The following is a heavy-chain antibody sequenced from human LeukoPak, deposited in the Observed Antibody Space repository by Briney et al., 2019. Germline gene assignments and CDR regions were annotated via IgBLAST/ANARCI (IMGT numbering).Heavy chain of an antibody. D-gene: IGHD5-24*01. CDR2: FDPEDGET. CDR3: ATDPWQNAFDI. V-gene: IGHV1-24*01. J-gene: IGHJ3*02. Sequence: EASVKVSCKVSGYTLTELSMHWVRQAPGKGLEWMGGFDPEDGETIYAQKFQGRVTMTEDTSTDTAYMEPSSLRSEDTAVYYCATDPWQNAFDIWGQGTMVTVSS. CDR1: GYTLTELS.